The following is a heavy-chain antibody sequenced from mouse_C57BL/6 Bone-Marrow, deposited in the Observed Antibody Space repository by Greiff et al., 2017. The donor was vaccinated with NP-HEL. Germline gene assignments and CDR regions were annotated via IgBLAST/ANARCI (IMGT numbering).Heavy chain of an antibody. D-gene: IGHD2-4*01. CDR3: ARPGYDYDIGY. J-gene: IGHJ2*01. CDR2: IHPNSGST. V-gene: IGHV1-64*01. CDR1: GYTFTSYW. Sequence: QVQLQQPGAELVKPGASVKLSCKASGYTFTSYWMHRVKQRPGPGLEWIGMIHPNSGSTNYNEKFKSKATLTVDKSSSTAYMQLSSLTSEDSAVYYCARPGYDYDIGYWGQGTTLTVSS.